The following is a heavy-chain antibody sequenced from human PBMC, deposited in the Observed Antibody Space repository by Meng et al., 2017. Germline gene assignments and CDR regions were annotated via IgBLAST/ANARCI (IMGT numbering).Heavy chain of an antibody. Sequence: SVKVSCKASGGTFSSYAISWVRQAPGQGLEWMGGIIPIFGTANYAQKFQGRVTITADESTSTAYMELSSLRSEDTAVYYCARVKTYYYDSSGYYGPYYYGMDVWGQGTTVT. CDR2: IIPIFGTA. D-gene: IGHD3-22*01. CDR3: ARVKTYYYDSSGYYGPYYYGMDV. V-gene: IGHV1-69*13. CDR1: GGTFSSYA. J-gene: IGHJ6*02.